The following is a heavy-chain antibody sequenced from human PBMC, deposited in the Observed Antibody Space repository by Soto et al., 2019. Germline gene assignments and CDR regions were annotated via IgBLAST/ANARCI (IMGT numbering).Heavy chain of an antibody. CDR3: ARGSSSWYGIGLYYYYYMDV. CDR1: GYTFTSYD. CDR2: MNPNSGNT. Sequence: GASVKVSCTDSGYTFTSYDINWVRQATGQGLEWMGWMNPNSGNTGYAQKFQGRVTMTRNTSISTAYMELSSLRSEDTAVYYCARGSSSWYGIGLYYYYYMDVWGKGTTVTVSS. D-gene: IGHD6-13*01. J-gene: IGHJ6*03. V-gene: IGHV1-8*01.